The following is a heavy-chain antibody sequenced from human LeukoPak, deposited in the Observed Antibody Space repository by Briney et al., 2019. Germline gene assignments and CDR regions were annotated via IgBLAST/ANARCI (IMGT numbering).Heavy chain of an antibody. CDR3: ARSRGSSGYNAFDI. CDR2: IYHSGRT. D-gene: IGHD3-22*01. J-gene: IGHJ3*02. Sequence: SETLSLTCAVSGGSISSSNWWSWVRQPPGKGLEWIGEIYHSGRTNYNPSLKSRVTISVDSSKNQFSLKLNSVTAADTAVYYCARSRGSSGYNAFDIWGQGTMVTVSS. V-gene: IGHV4-4*02. CDR1: GGSISSSNW.